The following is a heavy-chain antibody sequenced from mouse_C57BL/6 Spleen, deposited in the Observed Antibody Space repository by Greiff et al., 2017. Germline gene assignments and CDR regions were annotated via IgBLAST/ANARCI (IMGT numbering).Heavy chain of an antibody. CDR1: GFTFSDYG. D-gene: IGHD2-4*01. J-gene: IGHJ4*01. CDR2: ISSGSSTI. Sequence: EVKVVEPGGGLVMPGGSLKLSCAASGFTFSDYGMHWVRQAPEQGLEWVAYISSGSSTIYYAETVKGRFTISRDNANNTLFLPMSSLRSEDTALYYCARQGFQDLDYGEGDYAMDDWGQGTSVTVSS. CDR3: ARQGFQDLDYGEGDYAMDD. V-gene: IGHV5-17*01.